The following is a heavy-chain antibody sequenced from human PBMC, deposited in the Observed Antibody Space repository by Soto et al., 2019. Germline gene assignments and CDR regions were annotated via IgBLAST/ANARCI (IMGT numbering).Heavy chain of an antibody. Sequence: SETLSLTCAVSGGSISSGGYSWSWIRQPPGKGLEWIGYIYHSGSTYYNPSLKSRVTISVDTSKNQFSLKLSSVTAADTAVYYCARAWTAAAGWANWFDLWGQGTLVTVSS. J-gene: IGHJ5*02. V-gene: IGHV4-30-2*01. CDR2: IYHSGST. CDR3: ARAWTAAAGWANWFDL. CDR1: GGSISSGGYS. D-gene: IGHD6-13*01.